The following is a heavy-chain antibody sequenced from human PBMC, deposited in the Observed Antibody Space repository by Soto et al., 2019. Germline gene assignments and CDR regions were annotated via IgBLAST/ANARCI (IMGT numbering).Heavy chain of an antibody. CDR1: GFTFSTYW. D-gene: IGHD2-2*01. CDR3: VRGCGRSSCPYYLVV. V-gene: IGHV3-7*01. Sequence: EVQLVESGGGLVQPGGSLRLSCVASGFTFSTYWMSWVRLVPGTGLEWVATIKQDGSDKYHVDSAKGRFTVSRDNAKNSLDLQMNSLRGDDTAVYHCVRGCGRSSCPYYLVVWGKGTTVTVSS. CDR2: IKQDGSDK. J-gene: IGHJ6*03.